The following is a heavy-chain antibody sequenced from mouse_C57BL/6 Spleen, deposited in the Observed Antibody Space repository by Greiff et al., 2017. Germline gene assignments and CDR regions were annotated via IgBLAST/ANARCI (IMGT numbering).Heavy chain of an antibody. J-gene: IGHJ2*01. D-gene: IGHD3-2*02. Sequence: QVQLKQSGAELVRPGTSVKMSCKASGYTFTNYWIGWAKQRPGHGLEWIGDIYPGGGYTNYNEKFKGKATLTADKSSSTAYMQFSSLTSEDSAIYYCARCSSGWDFDYWGQGTTLTVSS. CDR1: GYTFTNYW. CDR3: ARCSSGWDFDY. CDR2: IYPGGGYT. V-gene: IGHV1-63*01.